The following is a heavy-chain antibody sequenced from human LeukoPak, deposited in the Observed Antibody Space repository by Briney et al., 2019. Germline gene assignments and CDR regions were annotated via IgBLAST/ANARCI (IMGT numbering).Heavy chain of an antibody. V-gene: IGHV3-30-3*01. Sequence: GGSLRLSCAASGFTFSSYAMHWVRQAPGKGLEWVAVISYDGSNKYYADSVKGRFTISRDNSKNTLYLQMNSLKIEDTAVYFCTTSNYYYDSNAWYWGQGALVTVSS. J-gene: IGHJ4*02. CDR2: ISYDGSNK. D-gene: IGHD3-22*01. CDR1: GFTFSSYA. CDR3: TTSNYYYDSNAWY.